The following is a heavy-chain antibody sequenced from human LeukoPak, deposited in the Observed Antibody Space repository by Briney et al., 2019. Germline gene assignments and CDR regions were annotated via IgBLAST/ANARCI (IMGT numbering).Heavy chain of an antibody. Sequence: SETLSLTCAVSGGSISSSSYYWGWIRQPPGKGLEWIGSIYYSGSTNYNPSLKSRVTISVDTSKNQFSLKLSSVTAADTAVYYCARGDGYCSGGSCYPWDAFDIWGQGTMVTVSS. V-gene: IGHV4-39*07. CDR2: IYYSGST. CDR3: ARGDGYCSGGSCYPWDAFDI. J-gene: IGHJ3*02. D-gene: IGHD2-15*01. CDR1: GGSISSSSYY.